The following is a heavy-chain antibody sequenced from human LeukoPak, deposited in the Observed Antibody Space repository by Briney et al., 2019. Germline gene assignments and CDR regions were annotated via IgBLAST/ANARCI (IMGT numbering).Heavy chain of an antibody. V-gene: IGHV4-59*12. CDR3: ASRPVGGNFYFDY. CDR2: IFHSGDT. J-gene: IGHJ4*02. Sequence: SETLSLTCTVSGGSISSYYWSWIRQPPGKALEWIGDIFHSGDTSYNPSLKSRVTISVDRSKNQFSLRLTSVTAADTAVYYCASRPVGGNFYFDYWGQGTLITVSS. D-gene: IGHD4-23*01. CDR1: GGSISSYY.